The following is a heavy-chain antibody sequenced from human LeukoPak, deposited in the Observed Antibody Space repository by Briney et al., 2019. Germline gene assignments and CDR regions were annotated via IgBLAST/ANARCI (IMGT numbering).Heavy chain of an antibody. CDR2: IYTGGST. CDR3: ARANVGFDRSGYYPTTFDY. D-gene: IGHD3-22*01. V-gene: IGHV3-53*01. CDR1: GFTVSSNY. Sequence: GGSLRLSCAASGFTVSSNYMSWVRQAPGKGLEWVSVIYTGGSTYYSDSVKGRFTISRDSSKNTLYLQMNSLRAEDTAVYYCARANVGFDRSGYYPTTFDYWGQGTLVTVSS. J-gene: IGHJ4*02.